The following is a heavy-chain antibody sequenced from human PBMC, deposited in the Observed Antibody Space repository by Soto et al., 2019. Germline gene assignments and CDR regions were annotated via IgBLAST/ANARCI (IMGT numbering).Heavy chain of an antibody. CDR3: ARDGSLYCSSTSCYYNWFDP. Sequence: SMMFSCKASGYTFTSYGISWVRQAPGQRGEGMGWISAYNGNTNYAQKLQGRVTMTTDTSTSTDYMELRSLRSDDTAVYYCARDGSLYCSSTSCYYNWFDPWGQGTLVTVSS. V-gene: IGHV1-18*04. J-gene: IGHJ5*02. CDR2: ISAYNGNT. D-gene: IGHD2-2*01. CDR1: GYTFTSYG.